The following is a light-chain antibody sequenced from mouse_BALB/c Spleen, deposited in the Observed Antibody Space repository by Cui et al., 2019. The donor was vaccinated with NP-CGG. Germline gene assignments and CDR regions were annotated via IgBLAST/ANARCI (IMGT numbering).Light chain of an antibody. CDR2: GTN. CDR1: TGAVTTSNY. J-gene: IGLJ1*01. Sequence: QAVFTPESALPTSPGETVTLTCRSSTGAVTTSNYANWVQEKPDHLFTGLIGGTNNRAPGVPARFSGSLIGDKAALTITGAQTEDEAIYFCALWYSNHWVFGGGTKLTAL. CDR3: ALWYSNHWV. V-gene: IGLV1*01.